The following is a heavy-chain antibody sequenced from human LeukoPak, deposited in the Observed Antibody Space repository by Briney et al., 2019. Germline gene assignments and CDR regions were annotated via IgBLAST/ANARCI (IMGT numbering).Heavy chain of an antibody. CDR1: GYTFTGYY. V-gene: IGHV1-2*02. D-gene: IGHD3-22*01. J-gene: IGHJ4*02. CDR3: ARVYDSSGFSVY. Sequence: GASVTVSCKPSGYTFTGYYMHWVRQAPGQGREWMGWINPNSGGTNYAQKFQGRVTMTRDTSISTAYMELSRLRSHDTAVYYCARVYDSSGFSVYWGQGTLVTVSS. CDR2: INPNSGGT.